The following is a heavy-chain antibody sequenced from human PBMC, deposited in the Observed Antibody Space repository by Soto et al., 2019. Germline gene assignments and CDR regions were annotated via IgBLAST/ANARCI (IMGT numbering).Heavy chain of an antibody. CDR1: GFTFSSYA. CDR3: AKRAVACPSYYYMDV. CDR2: ISVGGSST. D-gene: IGHD6-19*01. V-gene: IGHV3-23*01. Sequence: EVQLLESGGGLVQPGGSLRLSCAASGFTFSSYAMTWVRQAAGKGLEGVSGISVGGSSTYYADSMKGRFTISRDNSKNTLYLQMNSLRAEDTAVYYCAKRAVACPSYYYMDVWGKGTTVTVSS. J-gene: IGHJ6*03.